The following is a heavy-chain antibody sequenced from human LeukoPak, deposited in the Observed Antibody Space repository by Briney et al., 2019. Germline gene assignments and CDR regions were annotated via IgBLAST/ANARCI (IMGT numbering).Heavy chain of an antibody. CDR1: GFTFSSYA. J-gene: IGHJ4*02. Sequence: GGSLRLSCAASGFTFSSYAMHWVRQAPGKGLEYVSAISSNGGSTYYADSVKGRFTISRDNSKNTLYLQMSSLRAEDTAVYYCVKEVGLSHSSSSWGYFDYWGQGTLVTVSS. CDR3: VKEVGLSHSSSSWGYFDY. V-gene: IGHV3-64D*06. CDR2: ISSNGGST. D-gene: IGHD6-13*01.